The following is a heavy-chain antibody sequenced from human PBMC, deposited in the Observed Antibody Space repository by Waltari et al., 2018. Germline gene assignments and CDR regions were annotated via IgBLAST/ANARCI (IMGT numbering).Heavy chain of an antibody. V-gene: IGHV1-24*01. D-gene: IGHD3-22*01. CDR2: FEPEDGET. J-gene: IGHJ4*02. Sequence: QVQLVQSGAEVKKPGASVKVSCKVSGYTLTELSMHWVRQAPGTGLGWMGGFEPEDGETIYAQKFKGRVTMTEDTSTDTAYMELSSLRSEDTAVYYCATLTSRITMIVETPAPYFDYWGQGTLVTVSS. CDR3: ATLTSRITMIVETPAPYFDY. CDR1: GYTLTELS.